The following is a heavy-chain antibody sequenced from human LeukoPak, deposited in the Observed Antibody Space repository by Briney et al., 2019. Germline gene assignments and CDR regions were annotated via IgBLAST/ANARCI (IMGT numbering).Heavy chain of an antibody. CDR2: IYYSGNT. D-gene: IGHD4-17*01. V-gene: IGHV4-39*01. CDR3: ARLTGTVTYLYDY. CDR1: GGSISSSSYY. J-gene: IGHJ4*02. Sequence: SETLSLTCTVSGGSISSSSYYWGWIRQPPGKGLEWIGSIYYSGNTYYNPSLKSRVTISVDTSKNQFSLKLSSVTAADTAVYYCARLTGTVTYLYDYWGQGTLVTVSS.